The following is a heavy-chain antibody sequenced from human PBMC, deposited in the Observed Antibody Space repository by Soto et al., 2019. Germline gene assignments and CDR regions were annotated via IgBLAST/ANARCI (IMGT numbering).Heavy chain of an antibody. CDR3: ARRVRYFDWEDAFDI. D-gene: IGHD3-9*01. V-gene: IGHV3-11*01. CDR1: GFTFSDYY. CDR2: ISSSGSTI. Sequence: GGSLRLSCAASGFTFSDYYMSWIRQAPGKGLEWVSYISSSGSTIYYADSVKGRFTISRDNAKNSLYLQMNSLRAEDTAVYYCARRVRYFDWEDAFDIWGQGTMVTVSS. J-gene: IGHJ3*02.